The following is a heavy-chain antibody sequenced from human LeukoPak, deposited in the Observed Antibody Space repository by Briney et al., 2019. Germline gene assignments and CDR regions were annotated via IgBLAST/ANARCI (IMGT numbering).Heavy chain of an antibody. V-gene: IGHV4-4*07. D-gene: IGHD3-3*01. CDR2: IYSSGST. Sequence: SETLPLTCTVSGGSISSYYWSWVRQPAGKGLEWIGRIYSSGSTNYNPSLKSRVTMSLDTSKNQFSLKLTSVTAADTAVYYCARSDFWSGYYPHFDYWGQGTLVTVSS. J-gene: IGHJ4*02. CDR1: GGSISSYY. CDR3: ARSDFWSGYYPHFDY.